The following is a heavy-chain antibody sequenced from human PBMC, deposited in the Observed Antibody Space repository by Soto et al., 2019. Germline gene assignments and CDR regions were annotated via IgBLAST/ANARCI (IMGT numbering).Heavy chain of an antibody. CDR2: INHSGST. V-gene: IGHV4-34*01. CDR1: GGSFSGYY. CDR3: ARGRTRPVTMVRGGPSKYFVY. J-gene: IGHJ4*02. D-gene: IGHD3-10*01. Sequence: QVQLQQWGAGLLKPSETLSLTCAVYGGSFSGYYWSWIRQPPGKGLEWIGEINHSGSTNYNPSLKSRVTISVDTSKNQFSLKLSSVTAADTAVYYCARGRTRPVTMVRGGPSKYFVYWGQGTLVTVSS.